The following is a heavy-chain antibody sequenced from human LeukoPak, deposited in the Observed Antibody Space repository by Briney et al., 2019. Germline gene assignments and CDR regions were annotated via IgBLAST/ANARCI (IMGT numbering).Heavy chain of an antibody. D-gene: IGHD2-15*01. CDR2: ISGSGGST. CDR1: GFTFSSYA. Sequence: GGSLRLSRAASGFTFSSYAMSWVRQAPGKGLEWVSAISGSGGSTYYADSVKGRFTISRDNSKNTLYLQMNSLRAEDMAVYYCAVSYGVLLPTYFDYWGQGTLVTVSS. CDR3: AVSYGVLLPTYFDY. J-gene: IGHJ4*02. V-gene: IGHV3-23*01.